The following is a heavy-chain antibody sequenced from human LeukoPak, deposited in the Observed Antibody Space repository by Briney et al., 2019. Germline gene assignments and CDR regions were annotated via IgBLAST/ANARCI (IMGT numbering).Heavy chain of an antibody. V-gene: IGHV3-30-3*01. CDR1: GFTFSSYA. Sequence: HPGGSLRLSCAASGFTFSSYAMHWVRQAPGKGLEWVAVISYDGSNKYYADSVKGRFTISRDNSKNTLYLQMNSLRAEDTAVYYCARARTWMQLWESDYWGQGTLVTVSS. D-gene: IGHD5-18*01. CDR2: ISYDGSNK. J-gene: IGHJ4*02. CDR3: ARARTWMQLWESDY.